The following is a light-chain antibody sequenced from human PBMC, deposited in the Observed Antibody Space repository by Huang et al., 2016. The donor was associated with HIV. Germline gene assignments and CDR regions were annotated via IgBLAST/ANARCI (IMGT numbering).Light chain of an antibody. CDR2: DAP. CDR3: QQRSSWPIT. V-gene: IGKV3-11*01. CDR1: QRVSRY. Sequence: EIVLTQSPVTLSLSPGERATLSCRASQRVSRYLAWYQPQPGQTPRLRIDDAPSRATGIPARFSGSGSGTDFTLTSSSLEPEDFAVYYCQQRSSWPITFGQGTRLEIK. J-gene: IGKJ5*01.